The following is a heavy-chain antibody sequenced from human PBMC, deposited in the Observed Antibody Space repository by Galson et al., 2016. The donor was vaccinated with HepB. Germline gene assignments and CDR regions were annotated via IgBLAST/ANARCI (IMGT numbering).Heavy chain of an antibody. CDR2: IDPSDSYT. CDR1: GYNFTSYW. D-gene: IGHD1-14*01. V-gene: IGHV5-10-1*01. CDR3: ARHTYRVSDFDC. Sequence: QSGAEVKKPGESLRISCKGSGYNFTSYWISWVRQMPGKGPEWMGRIDPSDSYTNYNPSFQGHVTISLDKSISAVYLQWSSLKASDSAMYYCARHTYRVSDFDCGGRGTLVTVSS. J-gene: IGHJ4*02.